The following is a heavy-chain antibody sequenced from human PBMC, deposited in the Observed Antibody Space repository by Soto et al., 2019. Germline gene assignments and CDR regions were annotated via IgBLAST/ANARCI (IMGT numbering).Heavy chain of an antibody. V-gene: IGHV3-23*01. CDR3: AKDQGTTVVTYYFDY. J-gene: IGHJ4*02. CDR2: ISGSGGST. CDR1: GFTFSSYA. Sequence: GGSLRLSCAASGFTFSSYAMSWVRQAPGKGLEWVSAISGSGGSTYYADSVKGRLTISRDNSKNTLYLQMNSLRAEDTAVYDCAKDQGTTVVTYYFDYRGQGTLVTVSS. D-gene: IGHD4-17*01.